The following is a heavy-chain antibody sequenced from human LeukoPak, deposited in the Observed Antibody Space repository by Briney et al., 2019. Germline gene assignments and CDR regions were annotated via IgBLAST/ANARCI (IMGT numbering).Heavy chain of an antibody. D-gene: IGHD5-18*01. CDR3: ARGVVGDTAMVNC. J-gene: IGHJ4*02. Sequence: ASVKVSCKASGYTFTSYDINWVRQATGQGLEWMGWMNPNSGNTGYAQKFQGKVTMTRNTAITEAYMELSSLRPEDTAVYYCARGVVGDTAMVNCWGQGTLVTVSS. CDR1: GYTFTSYD. CDR2: MNPNSGNT. V-gene: IGHV1-8*01.